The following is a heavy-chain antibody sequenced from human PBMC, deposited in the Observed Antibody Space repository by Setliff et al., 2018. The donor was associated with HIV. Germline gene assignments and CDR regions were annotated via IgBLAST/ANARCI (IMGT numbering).Heavy chain of an antibody. D-gene: IGHD3-22*01. CDR1: GYSFSSYW. CDR2: IHPGDSDT. CDR3: ARITYYYDSSAYLLYDAFDI. J-gene: IGHJ3*02. Sequence: GESLNISCQGSGYSFSSYWIGWVRQMLGKGLEWMGIIHPGDSDTRYSPSFQGQVIISADKSINTAYLQWNSLKASDTAMYYCARITYYYDSSAYLLYDAFDIWGQGTMVTVSS. V-gene: IGHV5-51*01.